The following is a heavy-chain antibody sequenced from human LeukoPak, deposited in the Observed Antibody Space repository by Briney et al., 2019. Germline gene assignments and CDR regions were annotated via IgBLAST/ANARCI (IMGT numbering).Heavy chain of an antibody. V-gene: IGHV3-33*01. J-gene: IGHJ4*02. CDR1: GFTFSSYG. CDR2: IWYDGSNK. Sequence: GGSLRLSCAASGFTFSSYGMHWVRQAPGKGLEWVAVIWYDGSNKYYADSVKGRFTISRDNAKNSLYLQMNSLRAEDTAVYYCARDGPDSSSWYDYWGQGTLVTVSS. D-gene: IGHD6-13*01. CDR3: ARDGPDSSSWYDY.